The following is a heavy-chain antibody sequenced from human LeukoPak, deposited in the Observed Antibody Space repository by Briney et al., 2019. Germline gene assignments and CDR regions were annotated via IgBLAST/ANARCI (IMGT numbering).Heavy chain of an antibody. V-gene: IGHV4-39*07. J-gene: IGHJ6*03. D-gene: IGHD3-22*01. Sequence: SETLSLTCTVSGGSISSSSYYWGWIRQPPGKGLEWIGSIYYSGSTYYNPSLKSRVTISVDTSKNQFSLKLSSVTAADTAVYYCARAAWGYYDSSGYYYADRGYYYYYYMDVWGKGTTVTVSS. CDR3: ARAAWGYYDSSGYYYADRGYYYYYYMDV. CDR2: IYYSGST. CDR1: GGSISSSSYY.